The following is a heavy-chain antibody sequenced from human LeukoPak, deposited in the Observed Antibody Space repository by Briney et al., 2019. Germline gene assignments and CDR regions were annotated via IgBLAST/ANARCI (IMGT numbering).Heavy chain of an antibody. CDR3: AKVVPVEMATILASGAFDI. D-gene: IGHD5-24*01. J-gene: IGHJ3*02. Sequence: PGGSLRLSCVDSAFSVGSNFMNWVRQAPGKGLEWVSVIYTGGSTYSADSVKGRFTISRDYSENTLYLQMNSLRAEDTAVYYCAKVVPVEMATILASGAFDIWGQGTMVTVSS. CDR2: IYTGGST. V-gene: IGHV3-66*02. CDR1: AFSVGSNF.